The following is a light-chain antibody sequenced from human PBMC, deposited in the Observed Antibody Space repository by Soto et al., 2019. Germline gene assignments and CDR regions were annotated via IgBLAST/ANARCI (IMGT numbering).Light chain of an antibody. J-gene: IGLJ2*01. V-gene: IGLV3-21*02. CDR3: QVWDSSSDHVI. CDR1: VIGSIS. CDR2: DDS. Sequence: SYELTQPPSVSVAPGQTASITCGGNVIGSISVHWYQQKPGQAPVLVVFDDSDRPSGIPERFSGSNSRNTATLTISRVEAGDEADYYCQVWDSSSDHVIFVGGTKLTVL.